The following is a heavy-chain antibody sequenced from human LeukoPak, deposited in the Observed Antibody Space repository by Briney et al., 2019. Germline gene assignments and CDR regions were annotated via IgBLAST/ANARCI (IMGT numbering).Heavy chain of an antibody. CDR3: ARRRWLRSYNWFDP. D-gene: IGHD5-12*01. CDR2: IYPGDSDT. Sequence: AGESLQISCVGAGYFFTSYWIGCVRQMPGKGLEWVGTIYPGDSDTRYSPSFQGQVTTSADKSISTAYLQWSSLKASDTAMYYCARRRWLRSYNWFDPWGQGTLVTVSS. J-gene: IGHJ5*02. V-gene: IGHV5-51*01. CDR1: GYFFTSYW.